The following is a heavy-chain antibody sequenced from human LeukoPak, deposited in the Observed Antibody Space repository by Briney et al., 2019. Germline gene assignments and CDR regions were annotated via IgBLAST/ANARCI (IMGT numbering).Heavy chain of an antibody. Sequence: ASVKVSCKASGGTFSSYAISWVRQAPGQGLEWMGGIIPIFGTANYAQKFQGRVTITADKSTSTAYMELSSLRSEDTAVYYCAREPDGYCSGGSCYRGVYDYWGQGTLVAVSS. CDR3: AREPDGYCSGGSCYRGVYDY. V-gene: IGHV1-69*06. CDR1: GGTFSSYA. D-gene: IGHD2-15*01. J-gene: IGHJ4*02. CDR2: IIPIFGTA.